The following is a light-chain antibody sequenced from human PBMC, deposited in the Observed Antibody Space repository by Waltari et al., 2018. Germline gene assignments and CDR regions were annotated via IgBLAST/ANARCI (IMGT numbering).Light chain of an antibody. Sequence: QSALTQPASVSGSPGQSITISCTGTSRDVGDYDWVSWYQQHPGTAPKVVIFDVSYRPSGVSNRFSGSKSGNTASLTISGLQAEDEADYYCTSYTSRHSLVFGTGTKVTVL. CDR3: TSYTSRHSLV. V-gene: IGLV2-14*03. CDR1: SRDVGDYDW. J-gene: IGLJ1*01. CDR2: DVS.